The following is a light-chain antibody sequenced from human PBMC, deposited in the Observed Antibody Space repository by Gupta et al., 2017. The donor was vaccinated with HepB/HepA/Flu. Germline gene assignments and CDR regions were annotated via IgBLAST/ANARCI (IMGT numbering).Light chain of an antibody. CDR3: QQLNNYPYT. V-gene: IGKV1-9*01. Sequence: DIQLTQSPSFLSASVGDRVTITCRASQGISSYLAWYQQKPGKAPKLVIYDASTLQSGVPSRFSGSGSGTEFTLTISSLQPEDFATYYCQQLNNYPYTFGRGTKVEIK. CDR2: DAS. CDR1: QGISSY. J-gene: IGKJ4*01.